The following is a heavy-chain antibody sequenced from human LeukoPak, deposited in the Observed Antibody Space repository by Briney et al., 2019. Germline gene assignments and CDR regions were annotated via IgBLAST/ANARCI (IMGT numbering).Heavy chain of an antibody. J-gene: IGHJ4*02. D-gene: IGHD3-22*01. Sequence: ASVKVSCKASGYTFTGYYMHWVRQAPGQGLEWMGRINPNSGGTNYAQKFQGRVTMTRDTSISTAYMELSRLRSDDTAVYYCARVSSGGSSGYLFDYWGRGTLVTVSS. CDR3: ARVSSGGSSGYLFDY. CDR2: INPNSGGT. V-gene: IGHV1-2*06. CDR1: GYTFTGYY.